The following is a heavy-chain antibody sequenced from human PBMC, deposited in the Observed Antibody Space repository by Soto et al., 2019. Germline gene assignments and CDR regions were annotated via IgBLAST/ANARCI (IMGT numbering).Heavy chain of an antibody. CDR1: GFTFSSYG. V-gene: IGHV3-30*18. CDR3: AKEATVTTGRWFDP. J-gene: IGHJ5*02. Sequence: GGSLRLSCAASGFTFSSYGMHWVRQAPGKGLEWVAVISYDGSNKYYADSVKGRFTISRDNSKNTLYLQMNSLRAEDTAVYYCAKEATVTTGRWFDPWGQGTLVTVSS. D-gene: IGHD4-4*01. CDR2: ISYDGSNK.